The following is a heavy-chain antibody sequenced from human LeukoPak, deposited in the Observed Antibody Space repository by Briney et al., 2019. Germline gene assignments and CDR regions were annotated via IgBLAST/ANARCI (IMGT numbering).Heavy chain of an antibody. CDR1: GFTFSNAW. CDR3: TTDYGPEEVELRFRY. Sequence: GGSLRLSCAASGFTFSNAWMSWVRQAPGKGLEWVGRIKSKTDGGTTDYAAPVKGRFTISRDDSKNTLYLQMNSLKTEDTAVYYRTTDYGPEEVELRFRYWGQGTLVTVSS. CDR2: IKSKTDGGTT. V-gene: IGHV3-15*01. D-gene: IGHD1-7*01. J-gene: IGHJ4*02.